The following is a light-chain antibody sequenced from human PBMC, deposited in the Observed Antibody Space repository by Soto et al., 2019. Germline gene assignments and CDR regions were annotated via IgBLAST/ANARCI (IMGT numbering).Light chain of an antibody. CDR1: SDYSHYK. Sequence: QSVLTQPPSASASLGASVTRTCTLSSDYSHYKVDWYQQRPGKGPRFVMRVGTGGIVGSKGDGIPDRFSVLGSGLNRYLTIKNIQEEDESDYHCGADHGSGSNFVVVFGGGTKLTVL. J-gene: IGLJ2*01. CDR3: GADHGSGSNFVVV. V-gene: IGLV9-49*01. CDR2: VGTGGIVG.